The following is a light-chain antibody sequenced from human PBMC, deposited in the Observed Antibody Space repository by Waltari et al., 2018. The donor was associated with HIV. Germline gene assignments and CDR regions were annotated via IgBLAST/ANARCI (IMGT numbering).Light chain of an antibody. CDR2: ECF. Sequence: QSTLTQPASVSGSPGQSITISCTGSTSDFGLYNFISWYQQHPGGVTKVIIYECFSRPSVISSRFSGSRSANTASLTISWLQPEDEADYYCASFTSNYTLIFGGGTKVTVL. V-gene: IGLV2-14*01. CDR3: ASFTSNYTLI. CDR1: TSDFGLYNF. J-gene: IGLJ2*01.